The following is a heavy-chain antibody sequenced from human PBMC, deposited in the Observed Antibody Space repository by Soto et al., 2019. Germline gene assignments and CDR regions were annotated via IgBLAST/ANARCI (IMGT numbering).Heavy chain of an antibody. J-gene: IGHJ4*02. V-gene: IGHV3-33*01. Sequence: QVQLVESGGGVVQPGTSLRLSCAASGFTFSRHGMHSVRQTPGKGLEWLAVILNDASGHWYADSVKGRFTISRDNFENTLYLQMHGLRLEDTAMYYCARDDDYPDNGFDYWGQGTLVTVSS. D-gene: IGHD4-17*01. CDR1: GFTFSRHG. CDR2: ILNDASGH. CDR3: ARDDDYPDNGFDY.